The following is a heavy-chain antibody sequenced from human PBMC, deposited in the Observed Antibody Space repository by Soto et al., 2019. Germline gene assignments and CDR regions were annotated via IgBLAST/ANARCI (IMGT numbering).Heavy chain of an antibody. CDR1: GGSISSGGYY. D-gene: IGHD5-12*01. CDR2: IYYSGST. J-gene: IGHJ6*03. CDR3: ARRDSGYADYMDA. Sequence: QVQLQESGPGLVKPSQTLSLTCTVSGGSISSGGYYWSWIRQHPGKGLEWIGYIYYSGSTYYNPSLKSRVTISVDTSKNQSSLKLSSVTAADTAVYYCARRDSGYADYMDAWGKGTTVTVSS. V-gene: IGHV4-31*03.